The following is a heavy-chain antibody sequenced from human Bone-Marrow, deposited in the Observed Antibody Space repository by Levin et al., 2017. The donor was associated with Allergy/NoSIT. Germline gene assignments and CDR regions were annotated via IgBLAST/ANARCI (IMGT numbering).Heavy chain of an antibody. CDR3: AREVIPRGSSRQWLPLDWFDP. CDR1: GYSFTHYA. Sequence: ASVKVSRKASGYSFTHYAIHWVRQAPGQRLEWMGWINPVNGNTKYSQNFQGRVTITKDTSASTVYVELSSLRSEDTAVYYCAREVIPRGSSRQWLPLDWFDPWGQGTLVTVSS. V-gene: IGHV1-3*01. CDR2: INPVNGNT. J-gene: IGHJ5*02. D-gene: IGHD5-12*01.